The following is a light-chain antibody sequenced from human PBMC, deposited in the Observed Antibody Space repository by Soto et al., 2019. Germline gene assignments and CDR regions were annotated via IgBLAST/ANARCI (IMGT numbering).Light chain of an antibody. Sequence: QSVLTQPRSVSGSPGRSVTISCTGTSSDVGGYNYVSWYQQHPGKAPKLMIYDVSKRPSGVPDRFSGSKSGNTASLTISGLHAEDEADYYCCSYAGSYVFGTGTKLTVL. J-gene: IGLJ1*01. CDR2: DVS. CDR3: CSYAGSYV. V-gene: IGLV2-11*01. CDR1: SSDVGGYNY.